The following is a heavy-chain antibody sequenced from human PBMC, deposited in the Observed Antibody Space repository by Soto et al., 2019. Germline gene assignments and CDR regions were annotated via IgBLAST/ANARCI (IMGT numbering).Heavy chain of an antibody. CDR3: AAYDFRSGLPHGMDG. V-gene: IGHV1-58*01. Sequence: ASVKVSCKASGFTFTSSAVHWVRQARGQRLEWIGWIVVGSGNTNYAQKFQERVTITRDMSTSTAYMELSSLRSEDTAVYYCAAYDFRSGLPHGMDGRGQGNNVNVS. CDR1: GFTFTSSA. D-gene: IGHD3-3*01. J-gene: IGHJ6*01. CDR2: IVVGSGNT.